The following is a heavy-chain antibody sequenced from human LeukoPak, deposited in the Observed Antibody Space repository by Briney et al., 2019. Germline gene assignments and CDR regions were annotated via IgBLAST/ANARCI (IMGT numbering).Heavy chain of an antibody. CDR3: ASQLYYHGSGSYYPV. Sequence: SETLSLTCTVSGGSISSSSYYWGWIRQPPGKGLEWIGSIYYSGSTYYNPSLKSRVTISVDTSKNQFSLKLSSVTAADTAVYYCASQLYYHGSGSYYPVWGQGTTVTVSS. J-gene: IGHJ6*02. V-gene: IGHV4-39*01. CDR1: GGSISSSSYY. D-gene: IGHD3-10*01. CDR2: IYYSGST.